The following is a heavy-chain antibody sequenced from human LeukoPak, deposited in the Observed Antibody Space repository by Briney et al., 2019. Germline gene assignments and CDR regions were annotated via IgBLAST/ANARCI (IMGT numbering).Heavy chain of an antibody. V-gene: IGHV3-23*01. CDR1: GFTFSAYA. CDR3: ARDEALVVVNPTIDC. D-gene: IGHD3-22*01. Sequence: GESLRLSCATSGFTFSAYAMSWVRQAPGKGLEWVSAISGSGLRTFYADSVKGRFTISRDNSKNTLYLQMNSLRAEDTAVYYCARDEALVVVNPTIDCWGQGTLVTVSS. J-gene: IGHJ4*02. CDR2: ISGSGLRT.